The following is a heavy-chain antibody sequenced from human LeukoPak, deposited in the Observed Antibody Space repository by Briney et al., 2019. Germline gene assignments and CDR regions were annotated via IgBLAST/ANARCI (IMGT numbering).Heavy chain of an antibody. V-gene: IGHV3-49*04. CDR3: TRAISGYDYWASVTYYYYGMDV. CDR1: GFTFSSYS. J-gene: IGHJ6*02. D-gene: IGHD5-12*01. CDR2: IRSKAYGGTT. Sequence: PGGSLRLSCAASGFTFSSYSMSWVRQAPGKGLEWVGFIRSKAYGGTTEYAASVKGRFTISRDDSKSIAYLQMNSLKTEDTAVYYCTRAISGYDYWASVTYYYYGMDVWGQGTTVTVSS.